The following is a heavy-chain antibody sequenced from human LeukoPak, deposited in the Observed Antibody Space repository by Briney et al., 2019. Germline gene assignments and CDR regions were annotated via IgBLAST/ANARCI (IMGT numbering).Heavy chain of an antibody. J-gene: IGHJ4*02. CDR2: INPNSGGT. Sequence: GSVKVSCKASGYTFTSYYMHWVRQAPGQGLEWMGWINPNSGGTNYAQKFQGRVTMTRDTSISTAYMELSRVRSDDTDVYYCARTVAGPFDYWGQGTLVTVSS. V-gene: IGHV1-2*02. D-gene: IGHD6-19*01. CDR1: GYTFTSYY. CDR3: ARTVAGPFDY.